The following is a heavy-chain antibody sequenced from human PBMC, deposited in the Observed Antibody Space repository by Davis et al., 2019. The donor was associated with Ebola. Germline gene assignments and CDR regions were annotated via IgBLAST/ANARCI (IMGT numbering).Heavy chain of an antibody. CDR1: GYIFTRYW. CDR2: IFPSDSDT. J-gene: IGHJ4*02. V-gene: IGHV5-51*06. Sequence: GESLKISCKTSGYIFTRYWIGWVRQMPGKGLEWMGIIFPSDSDTQYSPSFHGQILISADKSTNTAYLQWASLETSDSAFYYCARGTLPGIAPSGFDFWGQGTLVTVSS. D-gene: IGHD2-21*01. CDR3: ARGTLPGIAPSGFDF.